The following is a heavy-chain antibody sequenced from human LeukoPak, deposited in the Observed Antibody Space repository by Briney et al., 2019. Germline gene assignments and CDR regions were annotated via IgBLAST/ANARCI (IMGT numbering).Heavy chain of an antibody. Sequence: ASVKVSCKASGYTFTSYDINWVRQATGQGLEWMGWMNPHSGNTVYAQKFQGRVTMTRNTAISTAYMELSSLRSEDTAVYYCARDPIVGATTDWFDPWVQGTMVTVSS. J-gene: IGHJ5*02. D-gene: IGHD1-26*01. CDR3: ARDPIVGATTDWFDP. CDR2: MNPHSGNT. CDR1: GYTFTSYD. V-gene: IGHV1-8*01.